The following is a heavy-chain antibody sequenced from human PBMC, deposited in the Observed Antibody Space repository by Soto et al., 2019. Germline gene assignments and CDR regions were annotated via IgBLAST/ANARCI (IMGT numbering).Heavy chain of an antibody. V-gene: IGHV3-7*05. CDR3: ARDGFFSRIMGATTVDY. CDR1: GFTFSYYW. J-gene: IGHJ4*02. D-gene: IGHD1-26*01. Sequence: EVQLVESGGGLVQPGGSLRLSCVASGFTFSYYWMSWVRQAPGKGLEWVANIKQDGSEKYYVVSVKGRFTISRDNAKNSLYLQMNSLRAEDTAVYYCARDGFFSRIMGATTVDYWGQGTLVTVSS. CDR2: IKQDGSEK.